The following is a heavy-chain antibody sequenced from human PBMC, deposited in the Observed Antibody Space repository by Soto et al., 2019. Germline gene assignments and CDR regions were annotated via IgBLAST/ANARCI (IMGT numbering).Heavy chain of an antibody. Sequence: EVQLLESGGGLVQPGGSLRLSCAASGFTYSSYAMSWVRQAPGKGLEWVSAISGSGGSTYYADSVKGRFTISRDNSKNTLYLQMNSLRAEDTAIYYCAPHLWFGELYYWGQGTLVTVSS. J-gene: IGHJ4*02. CDR3: APHLWFGELYY. CDR2: ISGSGGST. CDR1: GFTYSSYA. V-gene: IGHV3-23*01. D-gene: IGHD3-10*01.